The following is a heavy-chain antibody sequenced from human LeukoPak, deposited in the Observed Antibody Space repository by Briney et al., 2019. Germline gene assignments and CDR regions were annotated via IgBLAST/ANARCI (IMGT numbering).Heavy chain of an antibody. V-gene: IGHV1-18*01. D-gene: IGHD6-13*01. CDR3: ATDTSYSWYDTFGEY. Sequence: ASVKVSCKASGYTFTSYGISWVRQAPGQGLEWMGWISASNGNTDCAQKFQGRVTMTTDTSTTTAYMELRSLRSDDTAVYYCATDTSYSWYDTFGEYWGQGTLVTVSS. J-gene: IGHJ4*02. CDR2: ISASNGNT. CDR1: GYTFTSYG.